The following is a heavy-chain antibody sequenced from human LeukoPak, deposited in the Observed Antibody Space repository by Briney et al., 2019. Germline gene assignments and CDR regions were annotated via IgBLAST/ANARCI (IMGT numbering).Heavy chain of an antibody. CDR2: IYYSGST. V-gene: IGHV4-31*03. CDR3: ARDNYYGPGSFVY. J-gene: IGHJ4*02. CDR1: GDSINGGGYY. D-gene: IGHD3-10*01. Sequence: SETLSLTCTVSGDSINGGGYYWSWIRQHPGKGLEWIGYIYYSGSTYYNPSLKSRVTISADTSKNQFSLKVNSVTVADTAVYYCARDNYYGPGSFVYWGQGTLVTVSS.